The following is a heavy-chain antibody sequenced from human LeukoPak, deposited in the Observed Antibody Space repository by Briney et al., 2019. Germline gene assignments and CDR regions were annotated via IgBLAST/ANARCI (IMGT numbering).Heavy chain of an antibody. CDR1: GGSISSGSYC. Sequence: SQTLSLTCTVSGGSISSGSYCWSWIRQPAGKGLEWIVRIYTSGSTNYNPSLKSRFTISVATYKNQFSLKLRSVTAAETAVYYCARVSHYDSSGYRVPYNWFDPRGKGTLVTVSS. CDR3: ARVSHYDSSGYRVPYNWFDP. J-gene: IGHJ5*02. CDR2: IYTSGST. V-gene: IGHV4-61*02. D-gene: IGHD3-22*01.